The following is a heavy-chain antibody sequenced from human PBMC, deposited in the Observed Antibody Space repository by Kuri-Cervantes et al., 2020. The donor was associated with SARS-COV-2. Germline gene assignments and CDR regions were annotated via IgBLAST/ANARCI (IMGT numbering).Heavy chain of an antibody. V-gene: IGHV3-23*01. D-gene: IGHD6-19*01. CDR3: AKHSGWYSARTGLDY. CDR2: ISGSGGST. J-gene: IGHJ4*02. Sequence: GESLKISCAASGFTFSSYAMSWVRQAPGKGLEWVSAISGSGGSTYYADSVKGRFTISRDNSKNTLYLQMNSLRAEDTAVYYCAKHSGWYSARTGLDYWGQGTLVTVSS. CDR1: GFTFSSYA.